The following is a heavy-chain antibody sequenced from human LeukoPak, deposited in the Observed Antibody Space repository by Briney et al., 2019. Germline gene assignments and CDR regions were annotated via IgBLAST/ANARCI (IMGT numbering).Heavy chain of an antibody. J-gene: IGHJ6*03. CDR2: ISSSSSTI. V-gene: IGHV3-48*01. CDR3: ARDEALGYGGNRNYYYYMDV. D-gene: IGHD4-23*01. CDR1: GFTFSDHS. Sequence: GGSLRLSCAASGFTFSDHSMNWVRQAPGEGLEWVSYISSSSSTIYYADSVKGRFTISRDNAKNSLYLQMNSLRAEDTAVYYCARDEALGYGGNRNYYYYMDVWGKGTTVTVSS.